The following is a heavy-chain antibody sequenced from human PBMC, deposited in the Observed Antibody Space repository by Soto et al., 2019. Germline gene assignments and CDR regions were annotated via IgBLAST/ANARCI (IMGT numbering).Heavy chain of an antibody. CDR1: GFTFSRYW. D-gene: IGHD5-18*01. CDR3: ARGDTPMITGMDSFDI. CDR2: IKQDGTEK. Sequence: GGSLRLSCAASGFTFSRYWMNWVRQAPGKGLEWVANIKQDGTEKNYVDSVKGRFTISRDNARNSLYLQMDSLRAEDTAVYFCARGDTPMITGMDSFDIWGQGTMVTVSS. V-gene: IGHV3-7*01. J-gene: IGHJ3*02.